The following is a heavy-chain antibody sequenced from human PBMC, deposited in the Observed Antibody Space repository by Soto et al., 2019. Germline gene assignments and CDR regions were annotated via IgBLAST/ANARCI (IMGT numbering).Heavy chain of an antibody. J-gene: IGHJ4*02. CDR2: IFYSGST. Sequence: PSETLSLTCTVSGGSISSSSYYWGWIRQPPGKELEWIGCIFYSGSTNYNPSLKSRVTISVDTSKNQFSLKLRSVTAADTAVYYCARRYGGNFDYWGQGTLVTVSS. CDR3: ARRYGGNFDY. D-gene: IGHD1-26*01. CDR1: GGSISSSSYY. V-gene: IGHV4-39*01.